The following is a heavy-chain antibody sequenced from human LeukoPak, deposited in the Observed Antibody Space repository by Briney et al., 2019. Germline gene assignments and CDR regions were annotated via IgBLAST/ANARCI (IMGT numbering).Heavy chain of an antibody. CDR2: IYWDDDK. V-gene: IGHV2-5*02. CDR1: GFSLSTNEVG. Sequence: SGPTLVNPHRPSRCTFSGFSLSTNEVGVGWIRQPPGKALEWLALIYWDDDKRYSPSLKSRLTITKDTSKTQVVLTMTNMDPVDTDTYYCAHRLGAYPYNYWGQGTLVTVSS. CDR3: AHRLGAYPYNY. D-gene: IGHD1-26*01. J-gene: IGHJ4*02.